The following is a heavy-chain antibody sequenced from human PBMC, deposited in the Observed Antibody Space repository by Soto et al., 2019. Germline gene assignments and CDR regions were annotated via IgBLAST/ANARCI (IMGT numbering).Heavy chain of an antibody. Sequence: ASVKVSCKASGYTFTGYYMHWVRQAPGQGLEWMGWINPNSGGTNYAQKFQGRVTMTRDTSISTAYMELSRLRSDDTAVYYCHTYYYDSSGTGGAYWGQGTLVTVSS. D-gene: IGHD3-22*01. CDR3: HTYYYDSSGTGGAY. V-gene: IGHV1-2*02. CDR2: INPNSGGT. CDR1: GYTFTGYY. J-gene: IGHJ4*02.